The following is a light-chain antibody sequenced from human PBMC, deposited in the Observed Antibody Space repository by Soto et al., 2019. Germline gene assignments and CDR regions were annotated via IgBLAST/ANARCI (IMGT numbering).Light chain of an antibody. J-gene: IGLJ3*02. Sequence: QSVLTQSPSASASLGASVKLTCTLSSGHSSYAIAWHLQQPEKGPRYLMKLNSDGSHNKGDGIPDRFSGSSSGAERYLTISSLQSEDEADYYCQTWGTGPWVFGGGTQLTVL. CDR3: QTWGTGPWV. CDR2: LNSDGSH. V-gene: IGLV4-69*01. CDR1: SGHSSYA.